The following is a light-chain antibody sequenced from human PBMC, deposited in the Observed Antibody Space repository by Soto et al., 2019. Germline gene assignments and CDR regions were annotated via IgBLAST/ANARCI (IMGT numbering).Light chain of an antibody. Sequence: DIQMTQSPSTLSASVGDRVTITCRASQSISSWLAWYQQKPGKAPKLLIYDASSLESGVPSRFSCSGSGTEFTLTNSILQPDNFASYYCKQYNSYSLFTFGPGTKVDIK. V-gene: IGKV1-5*01. CDR1: QSISSW. CDR2: DAS. J-gene: IGKJ3*01. CDR3: KQYNSYSLFT.